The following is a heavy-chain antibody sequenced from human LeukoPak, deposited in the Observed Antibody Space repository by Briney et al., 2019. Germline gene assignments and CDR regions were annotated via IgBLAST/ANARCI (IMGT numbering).Heavy chain of an antibody. CDR1: GYDFISYG. CDR2: ISAYNGNT. J-gene: IGHJ4*02. V-gene: IGHV1-18*01. CDR3: AEGARSGLHY. D-gene: IGHD6-25*01. Sequence: ASVKVSCKASGYDFISYGFTWVRQAAGRGLEWMGWISAYNGNTNYAPSLQARVSMTTDASASTVSIEVRSLTPDDTAVYYCAEGARSGLHYWGQGTLVTVSS.